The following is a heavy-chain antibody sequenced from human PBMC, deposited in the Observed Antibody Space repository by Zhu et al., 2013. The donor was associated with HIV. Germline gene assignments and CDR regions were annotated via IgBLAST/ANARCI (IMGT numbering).Heavy chain of an antibody. V-gene: IGHV1-69*06. Sequence: VQLVQSGAEVKKPGSSVKVSCKASGGTFSSYAISWVRQAPGQGLERMGGIIPIFGTANYAQKFQGRVTITADKSTSTAYMELSSLRSEDTAVYYCARDYYGSGTSPLGGMDVWGPRDHGHRLL. D-gene: IGHD3-10*01. CDR1: GGTFSSYA. CDR2: IIPIFGTA. CDR3: ARDYYGSGTSPLGGMDV. J-gene: IGHJ6*01.